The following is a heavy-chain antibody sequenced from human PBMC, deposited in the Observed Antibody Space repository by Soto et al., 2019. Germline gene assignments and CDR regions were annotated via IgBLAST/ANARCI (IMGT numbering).Heavy chain of an antibody. CDR2: ISSSGSTR. J-gene: IGHJ1*01. CDR1: GFTFSRYE. D-gene: IGHD6-13*01. Sequence: GGSLRLSCAASGFTFSRYEMNWVRQAPGKGLEWVSYISSSGSTRYYADSVKGRFTISRDTAKNSLYLQMNSLRAEDTAAYYCARDRGGIAAAGSAEYFQHWGQGTLVTVSS. V-gene: IGHV3-48*03. CDR3: ARDRGGIAAAGSAEYFQH.